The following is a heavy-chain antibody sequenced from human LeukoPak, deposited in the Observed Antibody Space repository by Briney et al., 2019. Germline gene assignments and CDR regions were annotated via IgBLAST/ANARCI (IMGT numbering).Heavy chain of an antibody. V-gene: IGHV4-31*03. CDR3: ASQGATLGYCGGGACRLDY. Sequence: PSQTLSLTCTVSGDPVSSDDYFWSWIRHHPGKGLEWIGYIYYSGSNYYNPSLKSRISISVETSKNQFSLKLNSVTAADTAVYYCASQGATLGYCGGGACRLDYWGQGTLVTVSS. J-gene: IGHJ4*02. CDR2: IYYSGSN. CDR1: GDPVSSDDYF. D-gene: IGHD2-15*01.